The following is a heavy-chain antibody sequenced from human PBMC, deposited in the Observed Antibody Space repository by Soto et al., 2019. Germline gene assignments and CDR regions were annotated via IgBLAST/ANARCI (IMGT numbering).Heavy chain of an antibody. CDR2: ISHDGGT. J-gene: IGHJ6*02. D-gene: IGHD3-10*01. Sequence: QVHLQQWGAGLLRPSETLSLTCAFYGGSFDDFYWSWVRQSPGKGLEWIGEISHDGGTNYSPSLASRISISADTSKNQFSLHLKSVTAADMGLYYCARGQLVWYGDLTPYYRDMDVWGQGTTVTVSS. V-gene: IGHV4-34*02. CDR3: ARGQLVWYGDLTPYYRDMDV. CDR1: GGSFDDFY.